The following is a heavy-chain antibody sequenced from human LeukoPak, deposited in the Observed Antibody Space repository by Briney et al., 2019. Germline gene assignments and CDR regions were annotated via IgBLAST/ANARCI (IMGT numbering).Heavy chain of an antibody. CDR2: IYYSGST. CDR3: ASTMVPDWYFDL. Sequence: SETLSLTCTVSGGSISSSSYYWGWIRQPPGKGLEWIGSIYYSGSTYYNPSLKSRVTISVDTSKNQFSLKLSSVTAADTAVYYCASTMVPDWYFDLWGRGTLVTVSS. D-gene: IGHD3-10*01. J-gene: IGHJ2*01. CDR1: GGSISSSSYY. V-gene: IGHV4-39*07.